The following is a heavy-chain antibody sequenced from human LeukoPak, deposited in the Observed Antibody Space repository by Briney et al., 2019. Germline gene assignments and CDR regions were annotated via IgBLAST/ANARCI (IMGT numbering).Heavy chain of an antibody. J-gene: IGHJ4*02. CDR1: GGSISSYY. Sequence: PSETLSLTCTVSGGSISSYYWSWIRQPPGKGLEWIGYIYYSGSTNYNPSLKSRVTISVDTSKNQFSLKLSSVTAADTAVYHCARRVVGATAELDYWGQGTLVTVSS. D-gene: IGHD1-26*01. CDR2: IYYSGST. CDR3: ARRVVGATAELDY. V-gene: IGHV4-59*08.